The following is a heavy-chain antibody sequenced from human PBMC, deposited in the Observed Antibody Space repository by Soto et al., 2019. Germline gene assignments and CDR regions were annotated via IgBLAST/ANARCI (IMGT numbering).Heavy chain of an antibody. CDR1: GFRFDDYA. CDR3: AKDPNYYGSGSHLVY. J-gene: IGHJ4*02. V-gene: IGHV3-9*01. Sequence: EVQLVESGGGLVQPGRSLRLSCAASGFRFDDYAMHWVRQAPGKGLEWVSGINWNSGKIGHADSVKGRFTISRDNAKNPLYLQMNSLRAEDTALYCCAKDPNYYGSGSHLVYWGQGTLVTVSS. D-gene: IGHD3-10*01. CDR2: INWNSGKI.